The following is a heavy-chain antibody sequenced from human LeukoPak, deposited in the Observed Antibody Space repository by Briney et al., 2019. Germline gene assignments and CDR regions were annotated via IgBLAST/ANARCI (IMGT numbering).Heavy chain of an antibody. Sequence: GGSLRLSCAASGFTFSSYGMHWVRQAPGKGLEWVAVIWYGGSNKYYADSVKGRFTISRDNSKNTLYLQMNSLRAEDTAVYYCAKYGLAAAARSFDYWGQGTLVTVSS. V-gene: IGHV3-33*06. CDR1: GFTFSSYG. D-gene: IGHD6-13*01. CDR3: AKYGLAAAARSFDY. CDR2: IWYGGSNK. J-gene: IGHJ4*02.